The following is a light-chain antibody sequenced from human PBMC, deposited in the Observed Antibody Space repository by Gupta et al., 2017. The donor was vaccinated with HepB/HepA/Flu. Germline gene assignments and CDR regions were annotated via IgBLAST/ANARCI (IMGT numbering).Light chain of an antibody. CDR3: QHRTNWPPYT. CDR2: GAS. J-gene: IGKJ2*01. Sequence: EVLLTQSPATLSLSPGERATLSCNSSLDINKDLAWYQQKGGQAPMLLIYGASRRVTGIPDRFSGSGSGTHFALTVSILDPEDFAVYFCQHRTNWPPYTFGQGTRLEI. CDR1: LDINKD. V-gene: IGKV3-11*01.